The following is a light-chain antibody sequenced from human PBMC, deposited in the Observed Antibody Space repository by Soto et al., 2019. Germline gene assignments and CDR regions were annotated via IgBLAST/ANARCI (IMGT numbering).Light chain of an antibody. J-gene: IGKJ1*01. CDR3: QQYNNWPRT. V-gene: IGKV3-15*01. CDR2: GAS. Sequence: EIVLTQSPCTLSLSPGERSTLSCMASQSVSSNLAWYQQKPGQAPRLLIYGASTRATGIPARFSGSGSGTEFTLTISSLQSEDFAVYYCQQYNNWPRTFGQGTKVDI. CDR1: QSVSSN.